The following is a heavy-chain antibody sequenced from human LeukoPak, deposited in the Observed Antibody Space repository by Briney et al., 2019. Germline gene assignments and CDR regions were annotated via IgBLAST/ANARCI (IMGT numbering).Heavy chain of an antibody. D-gene: IGHD3-9*01. CDR1: GFTFSSYA. CDR3: AKHYDILTGYYFRGVVYWALDI. Sequence: SGGSLRLSCAASGFTFSSYAMSWVRQAPGKGLEWVSAISGSGGSTYYADSVKGRFTISRDNSKNTLYLQMNSLRAEDTAVYYCAKHYDILTGYYFRGVVYWALDIWGQGTMVTVSS. J-gene: IGHJ3*02. CDR2: ISGSGGST. V-gene: IGHV3-23*01.